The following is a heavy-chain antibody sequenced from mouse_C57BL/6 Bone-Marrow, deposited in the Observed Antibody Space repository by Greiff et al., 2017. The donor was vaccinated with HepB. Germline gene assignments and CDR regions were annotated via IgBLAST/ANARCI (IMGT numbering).Heavy chain of an antibody. CDR1: GFSLTSYG. J-gene: IGHJ1*03. V-gene: IGHV2-2*01. CDR2: IWSGGST. CDR3: ARLLRYPYWYFDV. D-gene: IGHD1-1*01. Sequence: VQGVESGPGLVQPSQSLSITCTVSGFSLTSYGVHWVRQSPGKGLEWLGVIWSGGSTDYNAAFISRLSISKDNSKSQVFFKMNSLQADDTAIYYCARLLRYPYWYFDVWGTGTTVTVSA.